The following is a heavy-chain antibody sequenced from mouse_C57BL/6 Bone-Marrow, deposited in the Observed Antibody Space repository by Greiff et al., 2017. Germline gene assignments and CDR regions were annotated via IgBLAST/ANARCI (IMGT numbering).Heavy chain of an antibody. CDR2: ISSGSSTI. V-gene: IGHV5-17*01. CDR3: ASNRKRGFAY. J-gene: IGHJ3*01. Sequence: EVQLVESGGGLVKPGGSLKLSCAASGFTFSDYGMHWVRQAPEKGLGWVAYISSGSSTIYYADTVKGRFTISRDNAKNTLFLQMTSLRSEDTAMYYCASNRKRGFAYWGQGTLVTVSA. CDR1: GFTFSDYG. D-gene: IGHD2-14*01.